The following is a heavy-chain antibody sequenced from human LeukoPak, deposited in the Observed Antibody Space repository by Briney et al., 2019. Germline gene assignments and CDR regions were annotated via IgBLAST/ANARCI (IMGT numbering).Heavy chain of an antibody. CDR2: INPNTGGT. J-gene: IGHJ4*02. CDR1: GYTFTGYY. D-gene: IGHD3-22*01. CDR3: ARPLHSSGYSYDFDY. Sequence: ASVKVSCKASGYTFTGYYMHWVRQAPGQGLEWMGWINPNTGGTNYAQKFQGRVTMTRDTSISTAYMELSRLRSDDTAVYYCARPLHSSGYSYDFDYWGQGTLATVSS. V-gene: IGHV1-2*02.